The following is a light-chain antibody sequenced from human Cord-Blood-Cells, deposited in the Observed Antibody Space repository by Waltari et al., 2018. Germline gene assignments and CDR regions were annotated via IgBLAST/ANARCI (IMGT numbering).Light chain of an antibody. CDR3: SSYTSSSTVV. J-gene: IGLJ2*01. V-gene: IGLV2-14*01. CDR2: DVS. Sequence: QSALTQPASVSGSPGQSITIPCTGTSSDVGGYNYVSWYQQHPGKDPKLIIYDVSHRPSGVSNRCSGSTSGNTASLAISRLQAEDEADYYCSSYTSSSTVVFGGGTKLTVL. CDR1: SSDVGGYNY.